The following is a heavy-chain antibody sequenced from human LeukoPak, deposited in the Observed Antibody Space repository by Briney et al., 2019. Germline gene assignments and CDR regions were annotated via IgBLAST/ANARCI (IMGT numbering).Heavy chain of an antibody. V-gene: IGHV3-15*01. CDR3: ATYATETSGSGGVDTDGPTPSYFDH. J-gene: IGHJ4*02. Sequence: GGSLGLSCAGSGFAVSDAGMSWVRQAPGKGPEWVGLIKSKTDGGTTDYAAPVKGRFSMSREDSKNTLYLQMNSLKIEDTAVYYCATYATETSGSGGVDTDGPTPSYFDHWGQGTLVTVSS. CDR1: GFAVSDAG. CDR2: IKSKTDGGTT. D-gene: IGHD5-12*01.